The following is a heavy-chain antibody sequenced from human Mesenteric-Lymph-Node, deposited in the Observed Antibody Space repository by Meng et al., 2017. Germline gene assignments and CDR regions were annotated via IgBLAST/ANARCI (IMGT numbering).Heavy chain of an antibody. CDR3: ARVEVGITSGDY. D-gene: IGHD1-26*01. Sequence: QAQMVQSGGEVNKPGASVKVSCKASGYTFTNYGNTWVRQAPGQGLEWMGWINAYNGDTNYAQTLQGRVTMTTDTSTSTAYMELRSLRSDDTAVYYCARVEVGITSGDYWGQGTLVTVSS. V-gene: IGHV1-18*01. CDR2: INAYNGDT. CDR1: GYTFTNYG. J-gene: IGHJ4*02.